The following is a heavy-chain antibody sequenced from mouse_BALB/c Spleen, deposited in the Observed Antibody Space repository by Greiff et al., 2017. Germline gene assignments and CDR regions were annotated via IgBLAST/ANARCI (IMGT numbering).Heavy chain of an antibody. D-gene: IGHD3-3*01. J-gene: IGHJ3*01. CDR3: ARYGTGTWFAY. CDR1: GYSITSDYA. Sequence: EVQLQQSGPGLVKPSQSLSLTCTVTGYSITSDYAWNWIRQFPGNKLEWMGYISYSGSTSYNPSLKSRISITRDSSKNQFFLQLNSVTTEDTATYYCARYGTGTWFAYWGQGTLVTVSA. CDR2: ISYSGST. V-gene: IGHV3-2*02.